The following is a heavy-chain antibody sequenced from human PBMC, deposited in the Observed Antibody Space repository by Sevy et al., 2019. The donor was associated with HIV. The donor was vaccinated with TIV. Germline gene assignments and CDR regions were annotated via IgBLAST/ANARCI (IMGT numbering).Heavy chain of an antibody. CDR2: ITDSEKT. V-gene: IGHV3-23*01. J-gene: IGHJ4*02. Sequence: GGSLRLSCAASGFTFSNYAMSWVRQAPGKRLEWVSTITDSEKTYYTESGKGRFSISRDIAKSTLFLQMNSLRTEDTAVYYCALGRQQWPTDFWGQGTLVTVSS. CDR1: GFTFSNYA. D-gene: IGHD2-8*01. CDR3: ALGRQQWPTDF.